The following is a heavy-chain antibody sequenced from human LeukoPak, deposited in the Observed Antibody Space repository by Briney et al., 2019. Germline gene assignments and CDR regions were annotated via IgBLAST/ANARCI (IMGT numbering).Heavy chain of an antibody. J-gene: IGHJ4*02. Sequence: GGALRLSCAASGFTFSSYWMNWVCQAPGKGLEWVANIKQDGSEEYYVDSLKGRFTISRDNAKNSLYLQMNNLRADDTAVYYCARGHYSPWDHCFDYWGQGSLVTVSS. CDR3: ARGHYSPWDHCFDY. V-gene: IGHV3-7*01. CDR2: IKQDGSEE. D-gene: IGHD5-18*01. CDR1: GFTFSSYW.